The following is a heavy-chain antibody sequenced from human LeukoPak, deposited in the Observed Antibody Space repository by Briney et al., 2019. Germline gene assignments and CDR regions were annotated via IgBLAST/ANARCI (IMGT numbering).Heavy chain of an antibody. Sequence: GGSLRLSCAASGFTFSSYGMHWVRQAPGKGLEWVAFIRYDGSNKYYADSVKGRFTISRDNSKNTLYLQMNSLRAENTAVYYCAKDHLYYFDYWGQGTLVTVSS. CDR1: GFTFSSYG. CDR3: AKDHLYYFDY. J-gene: IGHJ4*02. V-gene: IGHV3-30*02. CDR2: IRYDGSNK.